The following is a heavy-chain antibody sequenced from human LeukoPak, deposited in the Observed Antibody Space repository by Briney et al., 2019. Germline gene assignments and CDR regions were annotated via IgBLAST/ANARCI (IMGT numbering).Heavy chain of an antibody. CDR1: GFTFSSYA. V-gene: IGHV3-23*01. J-gene: IGHJ4*02. CDR2: ISGSGGST. D-gene: IGHD3-10*01. Sequence: GGSLRLSCAASGFTFSSYAMSWVRQAPGKGLEWVSAISGSGGSTYYADSVKGRFTISRDNSKNTLYLQMNSLRADDTAVYCCAKDMEGSVADYFDYWGQGTLVTVSS. CDR3: AKDMEGSVADYFDY.